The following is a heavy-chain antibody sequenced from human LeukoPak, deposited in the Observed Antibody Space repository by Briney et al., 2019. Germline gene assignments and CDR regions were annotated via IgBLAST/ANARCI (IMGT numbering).Heavy chain of an antibody. D-gene: IGHD2-2*01. J-gene: IGHJ4*02. CDR2: IYQSGAT. CDR1: GGSIRSPKW. CDR3: ARGCSSLTCYEPFDF. Sequence: SGTLSLTCAVSGGSIRSPKWWTWVRQSPGKGLEWIGEIYQSGATNYNPSLKSRVTISLDKSKNQFSLMLNSMTAADTAMYYCARGCSSLTCYEPFDFWGQGILVTVSS. V-gene: IGHV4-4*02.